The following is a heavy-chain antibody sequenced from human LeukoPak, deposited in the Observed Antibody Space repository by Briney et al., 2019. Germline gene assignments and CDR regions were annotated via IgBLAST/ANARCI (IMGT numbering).Heavy chain of an antibody. J-gene: IGHJ4*02. V-gene: IGHV3-48*02. CDR1: GFTFSSYS. Sequence: GGSLRLSCAASGFTFSSYSMNWVRQAPGKGLEWVSYISSSSSTIYYADSVKGRFTISRDNAKNSLYLQMNSLRDEDTAVYYCARGYCSSTSCWSGALFDYWGQGTLVTVSS. CDR3: ARGYCSSTSCWSGALFDY. D-gene: IGHD2-2*01. CDR2: ISSSSSTI.